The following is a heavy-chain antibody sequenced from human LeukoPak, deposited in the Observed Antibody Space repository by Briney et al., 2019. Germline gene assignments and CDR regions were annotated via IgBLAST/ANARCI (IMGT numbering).Heavy chain of an antibody. D-gene: IGHD4/OR15-4a*01. J-gene: IGHJ5*02. CDR2: IDWDDDK. CDR1: GFSLTTTGMR. V-gene: IGHV2-70*04. CDR3: ARLQGATIGAKWFDP. Sequence: SGPTLVNPTQTLTLTCTFSGFSLTTTGMRVSWIRQPPGKVLEWLARIDWDDDKFYSTSLKTRLTISKDTSKNQVVLTMTNMDPVDTATYYCARLQGATIGAKWFDPWGQGTLVTVSS.